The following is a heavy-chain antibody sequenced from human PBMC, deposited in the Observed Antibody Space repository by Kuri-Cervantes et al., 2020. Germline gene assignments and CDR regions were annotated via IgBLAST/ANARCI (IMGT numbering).Heavy chain of an antibody. CDR3: ASGIAAAGWATETWYFDL. J-gene: IGHJ2*01. V-gene: IGHV3-30*19. Sequence: GGSLRLSCAASGFTFSSYGMHWVRQAPGKGLEWVAVISYDGSNKYYADSVKGRFTISRDNSKNTLYLQMNSLRAEDTAVYYCASGIAAAGWATETWYFDLWGRGTLVTVSS. D-gene: IGHD6-13*01. CDR2: ISYDGSNK. CDR1: GFTFSSYG.